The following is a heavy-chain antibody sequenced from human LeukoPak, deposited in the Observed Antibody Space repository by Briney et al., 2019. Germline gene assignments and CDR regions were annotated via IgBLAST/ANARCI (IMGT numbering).Heavy chain of an antibody. Sequence: SETLSLTCTVSGGSISSYYWSWIRQPPGKALEWIGSIYYSGSINYNPSLKSRVTISVDTSKNQFSLKLSSVTAADTAVYYCARVVGDHWGSYYMDVWGKGTTVTVSS. CDR2: IYYSGSI. J-gene: IGHJ6*03. CDR3: ARVVGDHWGSYYMDV. V-gene: IGHV4-59*01. D-gene: IGHD1-26*01. CDR1: GGSISSYY.